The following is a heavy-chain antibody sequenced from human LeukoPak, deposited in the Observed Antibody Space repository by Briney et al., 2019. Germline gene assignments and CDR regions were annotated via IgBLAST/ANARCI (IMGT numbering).Heavy chain of an antibody. D-gene: IGHD3-3*01. CDR1: GYTFTSYG. CDR2: ISAYSGNT. Sequence: ASVKVSCKASGYTFTSYGISWVRQAPGQGLEWMGWISAYSGNTNYAQKLQGRVTMTPDTSTSTAYMELRSLRSDDTAVYYCARDSPRVAMTTNSYIVLEWLGPSLGWYYMDVWGKGTTVTVSS. CDR3: ARDSPRVAMTTNSYIVLEWLGPSLGWYYMDV. V-gene: IGHV1-18*01. J-gene: IGHJ6*03.